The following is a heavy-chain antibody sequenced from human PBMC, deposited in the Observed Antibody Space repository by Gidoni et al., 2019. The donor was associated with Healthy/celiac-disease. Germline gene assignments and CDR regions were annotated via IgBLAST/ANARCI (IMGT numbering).Heavy chain of an antibody. D-gene: IGHD2-2*01. CDR3: ARERQVPAATYYYYYGMDV. J-gene: IGHJ6*02. Sequence: EVQLVESGGGLVQPGGSLRLSCAASGFTFSSYSMNWVRQAPGKGLEWVSYISSSSSTIYYADSVKGRFTISRDNAKNSLYLQMNSLRDEDTAVYYCARERQVPAATYYYYYGMDVWGQGTTVTVSS. CDR2: ISSSSSTI. V-gene: IGHV3-48*02. CDR1: GFTFSSYS.